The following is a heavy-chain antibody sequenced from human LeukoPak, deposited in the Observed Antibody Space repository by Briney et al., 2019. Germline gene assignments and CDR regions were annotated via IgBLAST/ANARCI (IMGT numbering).Heavy chain of an antibody. D-gene: IGHD1-26*01. V-gene: IGHV3-30*02. Sequence: GGSLRLSCTASGFTFTTYGIHWVRQAPGKGLEWVAFMRYDGTNKNYADSVKGRFTISRDNSKDTLYLQMNSLRTEDTAVYYCAKRRPSGAEDYWSQGTLVTVSS. CDR2: MRYDGTNK. CDR1: GFTFTTYG. J-gene: IGHJ4*02. CDR3: AKRRPSGAEDY.